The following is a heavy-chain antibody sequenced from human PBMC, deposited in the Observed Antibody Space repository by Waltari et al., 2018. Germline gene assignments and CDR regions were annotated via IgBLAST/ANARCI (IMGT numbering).Heavy chain of an antibody. J-gene: IGHJ6*02. CDR2: SSAYNGNT. CDR3: ARDFFFGVRYYYYGMDV. Sequence: QVQLVQSGAEVKKPGASVKVSCKASGYTFTSYGISWVRQAPGQGLEWMGWSSAYNGNTNYAQKLQGRVTMTTDTSTSTAYMELRSLRSDDTAVYYCARDFFFGVRYYYYGMDVWGQGTTVTVSS. V-gene: IGHV1-18*01. D-gene: IGHD3-10*01. CDR1: GYTFTSYG.